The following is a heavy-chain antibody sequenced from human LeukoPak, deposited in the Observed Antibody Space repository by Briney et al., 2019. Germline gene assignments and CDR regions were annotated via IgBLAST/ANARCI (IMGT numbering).Heavy chain of an antibody. Sequence: LGGSLRLSCAASGFTFDDYGMSWVRQAPGKGLEWVSGINWNGGGTGYADSVKGRFTISRDNAKNSLYLQMNSLRAEDTALYYCARGGYDSSGAFDYWGQGTLVTVSS. CDR1: GFTFDDYG. CDR2: INWNGGGT. J-gene: IGHJ4*02. V-gene: IGHV3-20*04. CDR3: ARGGYDSSGAFDY. D-gene: IGHD3-22*01.